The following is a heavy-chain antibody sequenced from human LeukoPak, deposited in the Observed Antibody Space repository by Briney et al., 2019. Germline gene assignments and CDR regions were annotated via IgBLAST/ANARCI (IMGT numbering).Heavy chain of an antibody. CDR3: ARGGTTWHGFDS. D-gene: IGHD1-14*01. J-gene: IGHJ4*02. Sequence: GGSLRLSCAASGFTFSSYAMSWVRQAPGKGLDWVSGISDAGAITYYADSVKGRFTISRSQSTNTLYLQMDSLRAEDTSLYYCARGGTTWHGFDSWGQGTLVTVSS. CDR2: ISDAGAIT. CDR1: GFTFSSYA. V-gene: IGHV3-23*01.